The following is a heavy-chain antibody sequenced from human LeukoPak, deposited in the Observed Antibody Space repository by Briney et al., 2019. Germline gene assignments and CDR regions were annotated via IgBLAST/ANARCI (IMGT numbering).Heavy chain of an antibody. CDR2: IYYSGST. CDR1: GYSISSSNW. J-gene: IGHJ5*02. Sequence: PSETLSLTCAVSGYSISSSNWWGWIRQPPGKGLEWIGYIYYSGSTYYNPSLKSRVTMSVDTSKSQFSLKLSSVTAADTAVYYCARVQYYDFWSGSNWFDPWGQGTLVTVSS. D-gene: IGHD3-3*01. V-gene: IGHV4-28*01. CDR3: ARVQYYDFWSGSNWFDP.